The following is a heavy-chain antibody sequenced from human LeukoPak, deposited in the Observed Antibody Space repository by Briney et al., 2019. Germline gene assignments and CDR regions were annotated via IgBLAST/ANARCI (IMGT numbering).Heavy chain of an antibody. CDR1: GGSFSGYY. V-gene: IGHV4-34*01. J-gene: IGHJ4*02. CDR2: INHSGST. CDR3: ASSAWGYYYDSSGYAPFDY. Sequence: SETLSLTCAVYGGSFSGYYWSWIRQPPGKGLEWIGEINHSGSTNYNPSLKSRVTISVDTSKNQFSLKLSSVTAADTAVYYCASSAWGYYYDSSGYAPFDYWGQGTLVTVSS. D-gene: IGHD3-22*01.